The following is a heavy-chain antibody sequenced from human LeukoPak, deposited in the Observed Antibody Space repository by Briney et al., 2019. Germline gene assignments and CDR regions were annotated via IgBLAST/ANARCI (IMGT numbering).Heavy chain of an antibody. CDR3: AASTTYYYDSSGYYLDY. Sequence: PSETLSLTCTVSGYSISSGYYWGWIRQPPGKGLEWIGSIYHSGSTYYNPSLKGRVTISVDTSKNQFSLKLSSVTAADTAVYYCAASTTYYYDSSGYYLDYWGQGTLVTVSS. CDR1: GYSISSGYY. J-gene: IGHJ4*02. D-gene: IGHD3-22*01. V-gene: IGHV4-38-2*02. CDR2: IYHSGST.